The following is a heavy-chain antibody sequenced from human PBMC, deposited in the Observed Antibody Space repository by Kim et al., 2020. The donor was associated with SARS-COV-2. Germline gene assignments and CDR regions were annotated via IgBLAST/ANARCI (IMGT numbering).Heavy chain of an antibody. D-gene: IGHD1-1*01. V-gene: IGHV1-46*01. CDR3: ARGGEANWNERPGAFDI. CDR2: INPSGGST. J-gene: IGHJ3*02. Sequence: ASVKVSCKASGYTFTSYYMHWVRQAPGQGLEWMGIINPSGGSTSYAQKFQGRVTMTRDTSTSTVYMELSSLRSEDTAVYYCARGGEANWNERPGAFDIWGQGTMVTVSS. CDR1: GYTFTSYY.